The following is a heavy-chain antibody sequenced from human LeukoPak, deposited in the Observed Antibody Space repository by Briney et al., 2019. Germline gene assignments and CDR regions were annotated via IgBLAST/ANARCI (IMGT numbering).Heavy chain of an antibody. Sequence: GGSLRLSCAASGFTFSSYAMSWVRQAPGKGLEWVSAISGSGGSTYYADSVKGRFTISRDNSKNTLYLQMNSLRAEDTAVYYCAKDFEVVSGVYYYDCSGYYFDYWGQGTLVTVSS. CDR2: ISGSGGST. J-gene: IGHJ4*02. CDR1: GFTFSSYA. D-gene: IGHD3-22*01. CDR3: AKDFEVVSGVYYYDCSGYYFDY. V-gene: IGHV3-23*01.